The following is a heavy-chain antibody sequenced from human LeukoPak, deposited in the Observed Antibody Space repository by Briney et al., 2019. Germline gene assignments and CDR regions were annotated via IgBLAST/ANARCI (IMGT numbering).Heavy chain of an antibody. D-gene: IGHD3-22*01. CDR1: GGSFSGYY. CDR2: INHSGST. V-gene: IGHV4-34*01. J-gene: IGHJ4*02. Sequence: SETLSLTCAVYGGSFSGYYWSWIRQPPGKGLEWIGEINHSGSTNYNPSLKSRVTISADTSKNQLSLKLYSVTAADTAVYYCARGQKYRSGYTVTELGSGYFDYWGQGTLVTVSS. CDR3: ARGQKYRSGYTVTELGSGYFDY.